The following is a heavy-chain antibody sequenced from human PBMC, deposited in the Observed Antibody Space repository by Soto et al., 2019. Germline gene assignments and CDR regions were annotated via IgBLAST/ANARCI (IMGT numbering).Heavy chain of an antibody. CDR3: ARHVPSRPGNYYYMDV. V-gene: IGHV4-39*01. CDR2: IYYSGST. Sequence: TSETLSLTCTVSGGSISSSSYYWGWIRQPPGKGLEWIGSIYYSGSTYYNPSLKSRVTISVDTSKNQFSLKLSSVTAADTAVYYCARHVPSRPGNYYYMDVWGKGTTVTVSS. CDR1: GGSISSSSYY. D-gene: IGHD3-10*02. J-gene: IGHJ6*03.